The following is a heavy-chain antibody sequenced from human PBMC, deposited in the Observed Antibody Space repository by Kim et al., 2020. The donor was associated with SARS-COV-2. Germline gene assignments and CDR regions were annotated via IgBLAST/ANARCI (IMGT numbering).Heavy chain of an antibody. J-gene: IGHJ6*02. V-gene: IGHV3-48*03. CDR1: GFTFSSYE. D-gene: IGHD3-3*01. CDR3: ARAYYDFWSGYSYYYGMDV. Sequence: GGSLRLSCAASGFTFSSYEMNWVRQAPGKGLEWVSYISSSGSTIYYADSVKGRFTISRDNAKNSLYLQMNSLRAEDTAVYYCARAYYDFWSGYSYYYGMDVWGQGTTVTVSS. CDR2: ISSSGSTI.